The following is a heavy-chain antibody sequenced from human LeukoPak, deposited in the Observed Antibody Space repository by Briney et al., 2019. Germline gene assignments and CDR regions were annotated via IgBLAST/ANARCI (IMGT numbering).Heavy chain of an antibody. CDR3: ARDYGGNYYYDY. V-gene: IGHV4-4*02. J-gene: IGHJ4*02. D-gene: IGHD4-23*01. CDR2: IYHSGST. CDR1: GSSISSSNW. Sequence: RTSETLSLTCAVSGSSISSSNWWSWVRQPPGKGLEWIGEIYHSGSTNYNPSLKSRVTISVDKSKNQFSLKLSSVTAADTAVYYCARDYGGNYYYDYWGQGTLVTVSS.